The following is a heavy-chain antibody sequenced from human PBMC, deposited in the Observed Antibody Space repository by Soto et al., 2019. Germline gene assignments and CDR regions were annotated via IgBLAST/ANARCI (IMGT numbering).Heavy chain of an antibody. D-gene: IGHD2-15*01. J-gene: IGHJ4*02. CDR1: GYSFTSYW. Sequence: GESLKISCKGSGYSFTSYWIGWVRQMPGKGLEWMGIIYPGDSDTRYSPSFQGQVTISADKSISTAYLQWSSLKASDTAVYYCARQYCSGGSCAQIIDYWGQGTLVTVSS. V-gene: IGHV5-51*01. CDR3: ARQYCSGGSCAQIIDY. CDR2: IYPGDSDT.